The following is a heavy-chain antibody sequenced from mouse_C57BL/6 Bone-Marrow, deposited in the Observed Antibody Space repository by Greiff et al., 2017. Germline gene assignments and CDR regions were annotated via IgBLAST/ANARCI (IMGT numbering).Heavy chain of an antibody. Sequence: DVKLVESGGDLVKPGGSLKLSCAASGFTFSSYGMSWVRQTPDKRLEWVATISSGGSYTYYPDSVKGRFTISRDNAKNTLYLQMSSLQSEDTAMYYCARHGRLRRRFAYWGQGTLVTVSA. D-gene: IGHD2-2*01. J-gene: IGHJ3*01. CDR1: GFTFSSYG. CDR2: ISSGGSYT. CDR3: ARHGRLRRRFAY. V-gene: IGHV5-6*02.